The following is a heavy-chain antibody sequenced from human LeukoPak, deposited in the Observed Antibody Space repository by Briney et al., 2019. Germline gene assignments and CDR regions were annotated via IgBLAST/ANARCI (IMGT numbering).Heavy chain of an antibody. CDR1: GYTFASYA. Sequence: ASVKVSCKASGYTFASYAMHWVRQAPGQGLEWMGWISAYNGNTNYAQKLQGRVTMTTDTSTSTAYMELRSLRSDDTAVYYCARDMIVGATTGDYWGQGTLVTVSS. D-gene: IGHD1-26*01. CDR2: ISAYNGNT. CDR3: ARDMIVGATTGDY. V-gene: IGHV1-18*01. J-gene: IGHJ4*02.